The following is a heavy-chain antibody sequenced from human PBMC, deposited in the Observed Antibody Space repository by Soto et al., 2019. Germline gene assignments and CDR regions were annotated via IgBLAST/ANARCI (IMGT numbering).Heavy chain of an antibody. Sequence: SETLSLTCTVSGGSISTYFWTWIRQSPGKGLEWMGYVYYTGSTNYNPSLKSRVTISVDTSRNQFSLRLTSVSAADTAVYYCARVHSSGWSDYWGQGALVTVSS. J-gene: IGHJ4*02. CDR3: ARVHSSGWSDY. V-gene: IGHV4-59*01. CDR2: VYYTGST. D-gene: IGHD6-19*01. CDR1: GGSISTYF.